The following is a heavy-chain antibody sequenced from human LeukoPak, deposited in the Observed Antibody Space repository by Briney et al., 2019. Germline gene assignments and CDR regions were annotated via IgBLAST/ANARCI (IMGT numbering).Heavy chain of an antibody. J-gene: IGHJ3*02. D-gene: IGHD6-13*01. CDR1: GYSFTSYW. V-gene: IGHV5-51*01. CDR3: ARGDSSSWSRGDAFDI. CDR2: IYPGDSDT. Sequence: GESLKISCKGSGYSFTSYWIGWVRRMPGKGLEWMGIIYPGDSDTRYSPPFQGQVTVSADKSISPAYLQWSSLKASDTAIYYCARGDSSSWSRGDAFDIWGQGTMVTVSS.